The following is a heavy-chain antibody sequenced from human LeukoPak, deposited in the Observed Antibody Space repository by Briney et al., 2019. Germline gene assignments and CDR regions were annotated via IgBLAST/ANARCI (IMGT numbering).Heavy chain of an antibody. CDR2: ISSSTSYI. Sequence: GGSLRLSCAASGFTFSSYSMNWVPQVPGKGLEWVSSISSSTSYIYYADSVKGRFTISRDNAKNSLYLQMNSLRAEDTAVYYCARDPGGYKRMGVYFDYWGQGTLVTVSS. CDR3: ARDPGGYKRMGVYFDY. CDR1: GFTFSSYS. V-gene: IGHV3-21*01. D-gene: IGHD5-24*01. J-gene: IGHJ4*02.